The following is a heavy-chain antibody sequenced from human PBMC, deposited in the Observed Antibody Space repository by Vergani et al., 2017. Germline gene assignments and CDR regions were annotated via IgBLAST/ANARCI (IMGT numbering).Heavy chain of an antibody. D-gene: IGHD1-26*01. Sequence: EVQLVQSGAEVKKPGESLKISCTGSGYSFTSYWIGWVRQMPGKGLEWLGIIYSGDSDTRYSPSFQVQVTISADKSISTAYLQWSSLKASDTAMYYCAEVGATPPDAFDIWGQGTMVTVSS. CDR2: IYSGDSDT. V-gene: IGHV5-51*01. J-gene: IGHJ3*02. CDR3: AEVGATPPDAFDI. CDR1: GYSFTSYW.